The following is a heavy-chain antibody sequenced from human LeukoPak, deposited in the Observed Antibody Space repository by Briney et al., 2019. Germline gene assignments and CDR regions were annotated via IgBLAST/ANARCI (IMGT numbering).Heavy chain of an antibody. V-gene: IGHV3-64*01. Sequence: PGGSLRLSCAASGFTFSSYAMHWVRQAPGKGLEYVSAISSNGGSTYYANSVKGRFTISRDNSKNTLYLQMGSLRAEDMAVYYCAKLPSYYYGSGSFVDAFDIWGQGTMVTVSS. CDR2: ISSNGGST. D-gene: IGHD3-10*01. CDR3: AKLPSYYYGSGSFVDAFDI. J-gene: IGHJ3*02. CDR1: GFTFSSYA.